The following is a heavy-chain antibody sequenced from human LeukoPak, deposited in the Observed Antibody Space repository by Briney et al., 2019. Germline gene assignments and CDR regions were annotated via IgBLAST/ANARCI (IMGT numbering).Heavy chain of an antibody. Sequence: SETLSLTCAVSGYSISSGYYWGWIRQPPGKGLEWIGSSYHSESTYYNPSLKSRVTISVDTSKNQFSLKLSSVTAADTAVYYCARHVSGDYDFWSGYQRPFDYWGQGTLVTVSS. CDR3: ARHVSGDYDFWSGYQRPFDY. CDR1: GYSISSGYY. D-gene: IGHD3-3*01. J-gene: IGHJ4*02. V-gene: IGHV4-38-2*01. CDR2: SYHSEST.